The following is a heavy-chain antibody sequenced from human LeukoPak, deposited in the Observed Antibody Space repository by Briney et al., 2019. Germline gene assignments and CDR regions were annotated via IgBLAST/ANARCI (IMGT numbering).Heavy chain of an antibody. Sequence: SETLSLTCTVSGGSISSYYWSWIRQPPGKGLEWIGYIYYSGSTYYNPSLKSRVTISVDTSKNQFSLKLSSVTAADTAVYYCARQERITIFGVVIPAVDYWGQGTLVTVSS. V-gene: IGHV4-59*08. CDR1: GGSISSYY. CDR2: IYYSGST. J-gene: IGHJ4*02. D-gene: IGHD3-3*01. CDR3: ARQERITIFGVVIPAVDY.